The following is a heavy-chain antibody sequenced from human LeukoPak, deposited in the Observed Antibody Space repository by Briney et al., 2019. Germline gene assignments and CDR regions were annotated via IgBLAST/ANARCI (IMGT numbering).Heavy chain of an antibody. V-gene: IGHV4-59*08. J-gene: IGHJ4*02. CDR3: ARGFGYEHDY. CDR2: TYYSGST. Sequence: SETLSLTCTVSGGSISSYYWSWIRQPPGKGLEWIGYTYYSGSTNYNPSLKSRVTISVDTSKNQFSLKLSSVTAADTAVYYCARGFGYEHDYWGQGTLVTVSS. CDR1: GGSISSYY. D-gene: IGHD5-12*01.